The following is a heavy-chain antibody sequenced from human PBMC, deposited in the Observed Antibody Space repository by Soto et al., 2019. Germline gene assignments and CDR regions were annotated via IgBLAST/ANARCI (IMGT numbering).Heavy chain of an antibody. CDR2: IYYSGST. D-gene: IGHD5-12*01. J-gene: IGHJ4*02. CDR1: GGSISSSSYY. V-gene: IGHV4-39*01. CDR3: ARHADIVASDY. Sequence: SETLSLTCTVSGGSISSSSYYWGWIRQPPGKGLEWIGGIYYSGSTYYNPSLKSRVTISVDTSKNQFSLKLSSVTAADTAVYYCARHADIVASDYWGQGTLVTVSS.